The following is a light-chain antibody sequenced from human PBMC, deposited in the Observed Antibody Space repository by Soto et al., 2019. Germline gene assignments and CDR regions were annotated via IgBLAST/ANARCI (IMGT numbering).Light chain of an antibody. CDR3: SSYTNSSPFV. CDR1: SSDVGGYNY. V-gene: IGLV2-14*01. Sequence: QPALAHPVSVYGSPGQSLPIFCTGTSSDVGGYNYVSWYQQHPGKAPKLMIYDVSNWPSGVSNRFSGSKSGNTASLTISGLQAEDEADYYCSSYTNSSPFVFGTGTKVTVL. CDR2: DVS. J-gene: IGLJ1*01.